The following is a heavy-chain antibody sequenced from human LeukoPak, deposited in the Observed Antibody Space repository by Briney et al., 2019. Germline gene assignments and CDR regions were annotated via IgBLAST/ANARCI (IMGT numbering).Heavy chain of an antibody. D-gene: IGHD6-6*01. Sequence: PSGTLSLTCAVSGVSISSNNWWRWGRQPPGQGLEWIGEIFHSGNTNYSPSLKSRVTISVDKSKNQFSLKLSSVTAADTAVYYCARQYFGSSSPAFDYWGQGALVTVSS. CDR2: IFHSGNT. CDR1: GVSISSNNW. J-gene: IGHJ4*02. V-gene: IGHV4-4*02. CDR3: ARQYFGSSSPAFDY.